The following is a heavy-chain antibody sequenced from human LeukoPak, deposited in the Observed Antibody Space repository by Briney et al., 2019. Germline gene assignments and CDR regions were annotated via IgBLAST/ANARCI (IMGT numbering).Heavy chain of an antibody. J-gene: IGHJ4*02. D-gene: IGHD3-22*01. CDR1: GYTFTSYD. CDR2: MNPNSGNT. V-gene: IGHV1-8*03. Sequence: ASVKVSCKASGYTFTSYDINWVRQATGQGLEWMGWMNPNSGNTGYAQKFQGRVTITRNTSISTAYMELSSLRSEDTAVYYCARLNLGDYYDSTHIDYWGQGTLVTVSS. CDR3: ARLNLGDYYDSTHIDY.